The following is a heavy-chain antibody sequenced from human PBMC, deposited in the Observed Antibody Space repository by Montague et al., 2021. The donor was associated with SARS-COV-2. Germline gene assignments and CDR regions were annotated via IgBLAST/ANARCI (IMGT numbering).Heavy chain of an antibody. CDR2: INHGGST. CDR1: GTSFSGYY. Sequence: SETLSLTCAAHGTSFSGYYWNWIRQPPGKGLEWIGEINHGGSTKYSPSLKSRLTISADTSKNQFSLKLTSVAAAGTAVYYCARLRDGVVPSPILGVGPYYSYYYMDVWGRGTTVTVSS. D-gene: IGHD3-10*01. CDR3: ARLRDGVVPSPILGVGPYYSYYYMDV. V-gene: IGHV4-34*01. J-gene: IGHJ6*03.